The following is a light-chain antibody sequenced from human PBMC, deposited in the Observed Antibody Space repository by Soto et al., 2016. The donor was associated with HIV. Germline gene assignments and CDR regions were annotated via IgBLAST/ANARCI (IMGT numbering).Light chain of an antibody. CDR3: QSADSSGTIV. Sequence: SYELTQPPSVSVSPGQTARITCSGDALPKQYAYWYHQKSGQAPVLVIYKDTERPSGIPERFSGASSGTTVTLTISGVQAEDKADYYCQSADSSGTIVFGGGTKLTVV. V-gene: IGLV3-25*03. CDR2: KDT. J-gene: IGLJ2*01. CDR1: ALPKQY.